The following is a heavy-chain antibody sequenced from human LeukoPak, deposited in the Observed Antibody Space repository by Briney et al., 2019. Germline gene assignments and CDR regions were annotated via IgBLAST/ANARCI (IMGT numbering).Heavy chain of an antibody. V-gene: IGHV1-18*01. J-gene: IGHJ3*02. CDR3: ARATYCSSTSCYIRNDAFDI. D-gene: IGHD2-2*02. CDR2: ISGYNGNT. CDR1: GYTFIRYG. Sequence: ASVNVSCKASGYTFIRYGISWVRQAPGQGLEWMGWISGYNGNTKSAQMVQGRVTMTTDTSTSTAYMELRSLRSDDTAVYYCARATYCSSTSCYIRNDAFDIWGQGTMVTVSS.